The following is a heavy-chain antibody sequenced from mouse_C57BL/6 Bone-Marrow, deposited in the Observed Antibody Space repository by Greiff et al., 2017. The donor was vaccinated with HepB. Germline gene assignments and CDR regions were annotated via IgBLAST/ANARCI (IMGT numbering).Heavy chain of an antibody. J-gene: IGHJ4*01. D-gene: IGHD1-1*01. CDR1: GFTFSDAW. CDR3: TTTVGDDYAMDY. CDR2: IRNKANNHAT. Sequence: DVQLQESGGGLVQPGGSMKLSCAASGFTFSDAWMDWVRQSPEKGLEWVAEIRNKANNHATYYAESVKGRFTISRDDSKSSVYLQMNSLRAEDTGIYYCTTTVGDDYAMDYWGQGTSVTVSS. V-gene: IGHV6-6*01.